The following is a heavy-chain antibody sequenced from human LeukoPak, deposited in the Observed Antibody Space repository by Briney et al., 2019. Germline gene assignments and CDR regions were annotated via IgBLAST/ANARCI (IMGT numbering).Heavy chain of an antibody. CDR2: ISWNSGSI. D-gene: IGHD3-3*01. CDR3: ARSDPYFDY. CDR1: GFTFDDYA. V-gene: IGHV3-9*01. Sequence: GGSLRLSCAASGFTFDDYAMHWVRQAPGKGLEWDSGISWNSGSIGYADPVKGRFTISRDNAKNSLYLQMNSLRAEDTALYYCARSDPYFDYWGQGTLVTVSS. J-gene: IGHJ4*02.